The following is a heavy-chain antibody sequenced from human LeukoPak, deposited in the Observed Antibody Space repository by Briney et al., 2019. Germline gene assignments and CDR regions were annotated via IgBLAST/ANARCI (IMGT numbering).Heavy chain of an antibody. CDR1: GFMFSSYA. D-gene: IGHD2-15*01. V-gene: IGHV3-48*03. J-gene: IGHJ4*02. CDR3: ARDGLGVADLDY. CDR2: ISSSGTTI. Sequence: PGGSLRLSCVASGFMFSSYAMNWVRQAPGKGLEWLSYISSSGTTIYSVDSVKGRFTISRDNAKNSLYLHMNSLRGEDTAAYYCARDGLGVADLDYWGQGTLVTVSS.